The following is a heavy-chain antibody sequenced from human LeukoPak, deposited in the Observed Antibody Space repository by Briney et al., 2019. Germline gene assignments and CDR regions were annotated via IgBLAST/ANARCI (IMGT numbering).Heavy chain of an antibody. CDR1: GFTFSRYS. D-gene: IGHD3-22*01. Sequence: GGSLRLSCAVSGFTFSRYSMSWVRQAPGKGLEWVASVKQDGSEKYYVDSVKGRFTISRDNAKNSLFLQMNSLRAEDTAVYYCARDLRSSGYYAFDYWGQGTLVTVSS. CDR2: VKQDGSEK. J-gene: IGHJ4*02. CDR3: ARDLRSSGYYAFDY. V-gene: IGHV3-7*01.